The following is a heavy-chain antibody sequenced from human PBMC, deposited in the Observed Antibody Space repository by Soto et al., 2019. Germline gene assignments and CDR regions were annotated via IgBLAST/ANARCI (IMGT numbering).Heavy chain of an antibody. CDR3: ARAYGSGSLSGY. V-gene: IGHV3-7*01. D-gene: IGHD3-10*01. J-gene: IGHJ4*02. CDR2: IKQDGSEK. CDR1: GFTFSSYW. Sequence: EVQVVESGGGLVQPGGSLRLSCAASGFTFSSYWMSWVRQAPGKGLEWVANIKQDGSEKYNVDFVKGRSTISRDNAKNSLYLQMNSLRVEVTAVYYCARAYGSGSLSGYWGQGTLVTVSS.